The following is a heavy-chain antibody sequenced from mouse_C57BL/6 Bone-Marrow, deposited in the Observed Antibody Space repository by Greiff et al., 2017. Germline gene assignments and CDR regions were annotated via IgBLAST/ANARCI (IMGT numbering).Heavy chain of an antibody. V-gene: IGHV7-3*01. J-gene: IGHJ3*01. Sequence: EVQVVESGGGLVQPGGSLSLSCAASGFTFTDYYMRWVRQPPGKALEWLGFIRNKANGYTTEYSASVKGRFTISRDNSQSILYLQMNALRAEDSATYYCARYAYGSSYEFAYWGQGTLVTVSA. CDR3: ARYAYGSSYEFAY. CDR1: GFTFTDYY. D-gene: IGHD1-1*01. CDR2: IRNKANGYTT.